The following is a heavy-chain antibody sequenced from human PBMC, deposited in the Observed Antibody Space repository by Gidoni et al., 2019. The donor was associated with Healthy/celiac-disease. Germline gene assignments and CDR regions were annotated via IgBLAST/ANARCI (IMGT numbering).Heavy chain of an antibody. Sequence: QVQLVQSGAEVKKPGTSVKVSCKASGYTFTSYYMHWVRQAPGQGLEWMGIINPSGGSTSSAQKFQGRVTMTRDTSTSTVYMELSSLRSEDTAVYYCARSSGVQYYYYYGMDVWGQGTTVTVSS. CDR2: INPSGGST. J-gene: IGHJ6*02. V-gene: IGHV1-46*03. CDR3: ARSSGVQYYYYYGMDV. D-gene: IGHD3-10*01. CDR1: GYTFTSYY.